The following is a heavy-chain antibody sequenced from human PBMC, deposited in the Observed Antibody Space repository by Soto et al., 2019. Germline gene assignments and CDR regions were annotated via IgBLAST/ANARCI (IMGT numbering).Heavy chain of an antibody. CDR3: AREAGDGYILD. CDR2: ISYAGSNK. CDR1: GFTFSSYA. Sequence: QVQLVESGGGVVQPGRSLRLSCAASGFTFSSYAMHWVRQAPGKGLEWVAVISYAGSNKYYAASVKGRFTISRDNSKNTLYLQMNSLRAEDTAVYYCAREAGDGYILDWGQGTLVTVSS. V-gene: IGHV3-30-3*01. D-gene: IGHD5-12*01. J-gene: IGHJ4*02.